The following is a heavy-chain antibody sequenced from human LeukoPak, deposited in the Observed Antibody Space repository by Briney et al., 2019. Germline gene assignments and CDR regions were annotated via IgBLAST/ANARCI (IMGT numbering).Heavy chain of an antibody. V-gene: IGHV3-30*04. Sequence: PGGSLRLSCAASGFTFSSYAMHWVRQAPGKGLEWVAVISYDGSNKYYADSVKGRFTISRDNSKNTLYLQMNSLRAEDTAVYYCAREQISSSWYHFFDYWGQGTLVTVSS. CDR1: GFTFSSYA. CDR3: AREQISSSWYHFFDY. D-gene: IGHD6-13*01. CDR2: ISYDGSNK. J-gene: IGHJ4*02.